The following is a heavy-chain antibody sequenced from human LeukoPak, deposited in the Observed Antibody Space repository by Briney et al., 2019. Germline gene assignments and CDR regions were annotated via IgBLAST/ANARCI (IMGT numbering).Heavy chain of an antibody. J-gene: IGHJ4*02. V-gene: IGHV3-30*18. CDR3: AKGYCSGGSCYSVGDFDY. Sequence: GGSLRLSCVASGFTFSSYGMHWVRQAPGKGLEWVAVISYDGSNKYYEDSVKGRFTISRDNSKNTLYLQMNSLRAGDTAVYYCAKGYCSGGSCYSVGDFDYWGQGTLVTVSS. D-gene: IGHD2-15*01. CDR1: GFTFSSYG. CDR2: ISYDGSNK.